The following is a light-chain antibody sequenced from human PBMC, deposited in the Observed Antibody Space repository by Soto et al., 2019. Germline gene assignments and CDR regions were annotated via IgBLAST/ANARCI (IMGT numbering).Light chain of an antibody. CDR1: NSDVGNYDY. CDR3: SSYTATTTLVV. Sequence: QSVLTQPASVSGSPGQSITISCTGGNSDVGNYDYVSWYRQHPVRAPQLRVYAVSRRPSGVSNRFSGSKSGNTAFLTISGLRAEDEGDYYCSSYTATTTLVVFGTGTKVTVL. V-gene: IGLV2-14*01. CDR2: AVS. J-gene: IGLJ1*01.